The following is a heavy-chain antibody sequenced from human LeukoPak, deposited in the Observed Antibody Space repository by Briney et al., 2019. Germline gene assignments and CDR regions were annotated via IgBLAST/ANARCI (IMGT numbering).Heavy chain of an antibody. D-gene: IGHD3-10*01. J-gene: IGHJ4*02. CDR2: VYTNGST. CDR1: GGSVSSYY. V-gene: IGHV4-4*07. Sequence: SATLSLTCPVSGGSVSSYYWSWIRQPAGKGLEWIGRVYTNGSTNYNPSLKSRVTMSVDTSKNQFSLKLSSVTAADTAMYYCARDSRGYYGSGSYLDYWGQGTLVTVSS. CDR3: ARDSRGYYGSGSYLDY.